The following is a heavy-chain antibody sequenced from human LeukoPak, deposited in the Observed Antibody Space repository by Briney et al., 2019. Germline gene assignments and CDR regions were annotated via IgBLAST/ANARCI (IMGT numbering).Heavy chain of an antibody. Sequence: KSSETLSLTCAVYGASFSDSYWSWIRQSPEKGLEWIGEINNSGSTSCNPSLNSRVIMSVDRSKNQFSLRLTSVTAADTAVYYCARGRYGPRLGNWGQGTLVTVSS. CDR2: INNSGST. J-gene: IGHJ4*02. CDR1: GASFSDSY. CDR3: ARGRYGPRLGN. D-gene: IGHD3-16*01. V-gene: IGHV4-34*01.